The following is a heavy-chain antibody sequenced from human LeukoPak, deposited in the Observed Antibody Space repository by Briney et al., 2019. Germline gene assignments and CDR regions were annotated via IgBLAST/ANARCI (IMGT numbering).Heavy chain of an antibody. CDR1: GGSISTYY. CDR3: ARGASSSWYPTGLDWRPKVKWYLDL. CDR2: IYYTGST. J-gene: IGHJ2*01. V-gene: IGHV4-59*01. D-gene: IGHD6-13*01. Sequence: KPSETLSLTCTVSGGSISTYYWSWIRQPPGKGLEWIGYIYYTGSTRYNPSLKSRVTISVDTSKDEISLKLSSLTAADTAVYYCARGASSSWYPTGLDWRPKVKWYLDLWGRGTLVTVSS.